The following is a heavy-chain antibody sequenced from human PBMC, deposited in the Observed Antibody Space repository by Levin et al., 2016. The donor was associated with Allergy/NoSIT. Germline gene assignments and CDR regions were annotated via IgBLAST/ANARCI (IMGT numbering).Heavy chain of an antibody. CDR1: GFTFSSYA. CDR3: ARGGSYRYFDWLLFY. Sequence: GESLKISCAASGFTFSSYAMNWVRQAPGKGLEWVSSISSSSSYIYYVDSVKGRFTISRDNAKNSLYLQMNSLRVEDTAVYYCARGGSYRYFDWLLFYWGQGTLVTVSS. V-gene: IGHV3-21*01. J-gene: IGHJ4*02. D-gene: IGHD3-9*01. CDR2: ISSSSSYI.